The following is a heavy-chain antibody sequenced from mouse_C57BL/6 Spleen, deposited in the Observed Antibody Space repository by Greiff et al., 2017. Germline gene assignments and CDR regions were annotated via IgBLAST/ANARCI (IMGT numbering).Heavy chain of an antibody. J-gene: IGHJ1*03. CDR3: ARSYDGYWYFDV. CDR2: INPNNGGT. D-gene: IGHD2-3*01. CDR1: GYTFTDYN. V-gene: IGHV1-18*01. Sequence: EVKLQESGPELVKPGASVKIPCKASGYTFTDYNMDWVKQSHGKSLEWIGDINPNNGGTIYNQKFKGKATLTVDKSSSTAYMELHSLTSEDTAVYYCARSYDGYWYFDVWGTGTTVTVSS.